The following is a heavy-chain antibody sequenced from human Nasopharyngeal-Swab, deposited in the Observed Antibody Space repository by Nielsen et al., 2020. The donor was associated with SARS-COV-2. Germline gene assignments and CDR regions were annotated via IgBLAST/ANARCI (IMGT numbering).Heavy chain of an antibody. V-gene: IGHV3-49*04. CDR2: IRSKAYGGTT. J-gene: IGHJ4*02. D-gene: IGHD3-3*01. Sequence: GGSLRLSSTASGFTFGAYAMSWVRQAPGKGLEWVGFIRSKAYGGTTEYAASVKGRFTISRDDSKSIAYLQMNSLKTEDTAVYYCTRDDFWSGYHDYWGQGTLVTVSS. CDR3: TRDDFWSGYHDY. CDR1: GFTFGAYA.